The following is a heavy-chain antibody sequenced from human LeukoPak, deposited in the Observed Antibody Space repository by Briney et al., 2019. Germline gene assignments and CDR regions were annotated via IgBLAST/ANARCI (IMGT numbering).Heavy chain of an antibody. V-gene: IGHV3-21*03. J-gene: IGHJ4*02. D-gene: IGHD2/OR15-2a*01. Sequence: GESLRLSCAASGFAFNTYSMNWVRQAPGKGLEWVSFIFSSSTYIYYTDSVKGRFTISRDNARNSLYLQMDNLTAEDTGVYYCARDFYDGFALDYWGQGTLVTVSS. CDR3: ARDFYDGFALDY. CDR2: IFSSSTYI. CDR1: GFAFNTYS.